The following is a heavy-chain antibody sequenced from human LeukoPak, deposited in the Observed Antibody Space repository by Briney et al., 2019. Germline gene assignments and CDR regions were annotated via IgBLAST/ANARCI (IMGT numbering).Heavy chain of an antibody. CDR1: GGSISSDNW. Sequence: SETLSLTCAVSGGSISSDNWWSCVHQPPGKGLEWIGEIHHSGSTNYNPSLKSRVNISVDKSKNQFSLRLSSVTAADTAVYYCANRRFYDSTGYFSYWGQGTLVTVSS. CDR3: ANRRFYDSTGYFSY. J-gene: IGHJ4*02. CDR2: IHHSGST. D-gene: IGHD3-22*01. V-gene: IGHV4-4*02.